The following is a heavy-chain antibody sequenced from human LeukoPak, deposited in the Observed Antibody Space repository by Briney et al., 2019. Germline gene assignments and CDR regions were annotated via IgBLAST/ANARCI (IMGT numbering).Heavy chain of an antibody. Sequence: PSETLSLTRTVSGGSISSGSYYWSWIRQPAGKGLEWIGRIYTSGSTNYNPSPKSRVTISVDTSKNQFSLKLSSVTAADTAVYYCARGPFGIQLWPNDAFDIWGQGTMVTVSS. D-gene: IGHD5-18*01. J-gene: IGHJ3*02. CDR2: IYTSGST. CDR3: ARGPFGIQLWPNDAFDI. V-gene: IGHV4-61*02. CDR1: GGSISSGSYY.